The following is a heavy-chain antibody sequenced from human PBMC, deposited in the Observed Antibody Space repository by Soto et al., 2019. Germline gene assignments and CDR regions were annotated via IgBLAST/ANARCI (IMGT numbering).Heavy chain of an antibody. D-gene: IGHD6-19*01. V-gene: IGHV4-59*01. Sequence: PSETLSLTCTVSGGSISSYYWSWIRQPPGKGLEWIGYIYYSGSTNYNPSLKSRVTISVDTSKNQFSLKLSSVTAADTAVYYCARESPYSSGLANFDYWGQGTLVTVSS. CDR1: GGSISSYY. CDR2: IYYSGST. J-gene: IGHJ4*02. CDR3: ARESPYSSGLANFDY.